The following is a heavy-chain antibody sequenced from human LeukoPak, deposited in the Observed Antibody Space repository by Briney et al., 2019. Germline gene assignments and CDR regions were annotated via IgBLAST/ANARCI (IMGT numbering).Heavy chain of an antibody. D-gene: IGHD3-22*01. V-gene: IGHV3-30*18. Sequence: AGGSLRLSCAASGFTFSSYGMHWVRQAPGKGLEWVAVISYDGSNKYYADSVKGRFTISRDNSKNTLYLQMNSLRAEDTAVYYCAKDGYYYDSSGYYPYYDYWGQGTLVTVSS. CDR3: AKDGYYYDSSGYYPYYDY. CDR2: ISYDGSNK. J-gene: IGHJ4*02. CDR1: GFTFSSYG.